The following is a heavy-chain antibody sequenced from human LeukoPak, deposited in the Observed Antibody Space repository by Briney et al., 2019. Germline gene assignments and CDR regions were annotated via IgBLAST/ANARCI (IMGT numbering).Heavy chain of an antibody. J-gene: IGHJ3*02. V-gene: IGHV3-48*01. CDR3: AKESEDAFDI. Sequence: PGGSLRLSCAASGFTFSSYSMNWVRQAPGKGLEWVSYISSSSSTIYYADSVKGRFTISRDNAKNSLYLQMNSLRAEDTAVYYCAKESEDAFDIWGQGTMVTVSS. CDR2: ISSSSSTI. CDR1: GFTFSSYS.